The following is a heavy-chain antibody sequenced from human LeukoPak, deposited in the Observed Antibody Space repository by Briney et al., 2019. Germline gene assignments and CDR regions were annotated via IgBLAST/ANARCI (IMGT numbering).Heavy chain of an antibody. CDR1: DLSFSNFG. Sequence: ASVKVSCKTSDLSFSNFGITWVRQAPGQGLEWMGWITAYNGNRNYAQKFQGRLTMTTDTSTSTAYMELRSLTSDDTAVYYCARGSSGSPDYWGQGTLVTVSS. CDR3: ARGSSGSPDY. J-gene: IGHJ4*02. V-gene: IGHV1-18*01. CDR2: ITAYNGNR. D-gene: IGHD1-26*01.